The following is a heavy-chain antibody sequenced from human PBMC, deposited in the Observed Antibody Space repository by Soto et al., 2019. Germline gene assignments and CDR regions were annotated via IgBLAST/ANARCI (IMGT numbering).Heavy chain of an antibody. Sequence: EVQLVESGGGLVQPGGSLRLSCAASGFTFSSYSMNWVRQAPGKGLEWVSYISSSSSTIYYADSVKCRFTISRDNAKNTLYLRINDLGAEYTAVYYCAREGGSLNWFDPWGQGTLVTVSS. V-gene: IGHV3-48*01. D-gene: IGHD1-26*01. CDR1: GFTFSSYS. CDR3: AREGGSLNWFDP. J-gene: IGHJ5*02. CDR2: ISSSSSTI.